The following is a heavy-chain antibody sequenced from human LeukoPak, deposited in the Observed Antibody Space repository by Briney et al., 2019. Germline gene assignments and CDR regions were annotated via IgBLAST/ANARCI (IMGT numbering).Heavy chain of an antibody. V-gene: IGHV3-30*18. J-gene: IGHJ4*02. D-gene: IGHD4-17*01. Sequence: GGSLRLSCAASGFTFGSYGMHWVRQAPDKGLEWVAVISYDGRNKYYVDSVKGRFTISRDNSKNTLYLQMNSLRAEDTAVYYCAKDWHTVTSFDYWGQGTLVTVSS. CDR1: GFTFGSYG. CDR3: AKDWHTVTSFDY. CDR2: ISYDGRNK.